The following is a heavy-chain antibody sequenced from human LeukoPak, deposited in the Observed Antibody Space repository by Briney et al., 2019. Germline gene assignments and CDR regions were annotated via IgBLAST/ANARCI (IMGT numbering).Heavy chain of an antibody. J-gene: IGHJ4*02. CDR1: GFTFSSYA. CDR3: AKLTRGYSYGSHDY. D-gene: IGHD5-18*01. Sequence: PGRSLRLSCAASGFTFSSYAMHWVRQAPGKGLEWVAVISYDGSNKYYADSVKGRFTISRDNSKNTLYLQMNSLRAEDTAVYYCAKLTRGYSYGSHDYWGQGTLVTVSS. V-gene: IGHV3-30*18. CDR2: ISYDGSNK.